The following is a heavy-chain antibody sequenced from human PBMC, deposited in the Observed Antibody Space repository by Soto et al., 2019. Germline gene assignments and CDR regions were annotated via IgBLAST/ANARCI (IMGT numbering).Heavy chain of an antibody. V-gene: IGHV4-59*01. J-gene: IGHJ5*02. D-gene: IGHD2-15*01. CDR2: IYYSGST. CDR3: ARVLGYCSGGSCFGRLDP. Sequence: QVQLQESGPGLVKPSETLSLTCTVSGGSITSYYWSWIRQPPGRGLEWIGYIYYSGSTNYNPSLKSRVTISVDTSKNQFSLKLSSVTAADTAVYYCARVLGYCSGGSCFGRLDPWGQGALVTVSS. CDR1: GGSITSYY.